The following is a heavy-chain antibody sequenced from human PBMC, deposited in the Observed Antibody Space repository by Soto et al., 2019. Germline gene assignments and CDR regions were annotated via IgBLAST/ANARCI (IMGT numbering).Heavy chain of an antibody. V-gene: IGHV1-18*01. CDR3: GRDGYGDYGY. D-gene: IGHD4-17*01. CDR2: ISTYNGNT. Sequence: QVQLVQSGAEVKKPGTSVKVSCKASGYTFTSNGISWVRQAPGQGLEWMGWISTYNGNTNYAQKLQGRVTMTRDTSTRIAYMELRDLRSDDKAVYYCGRDGYGDYGYWGQGSLVTVSS. J-gene: IGHJ4*02. CDR1: GYTFTSNG.